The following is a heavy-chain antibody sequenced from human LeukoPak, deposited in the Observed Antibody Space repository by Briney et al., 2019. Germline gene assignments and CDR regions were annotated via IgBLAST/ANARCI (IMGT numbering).Heavy chain of an antibody. Sequence: GGSLRLSCAASGFTFSSYGMHWVRQAPGKGLEWVAVIWYDGSNKYYADSVKGRFTISRDNSKNTLYLQMNSLRAEDTAVYYCARDSAVAGHFDYWGQGTLVTASS. CDR3: ARDSAVAGHFDY. J-gene: IGHJ4*02. D-gene: IGHD6-19*01. CDR1: GFTFSSYG. CDR2: IWYDGSNK. V-gene: IGHV3-33*01.